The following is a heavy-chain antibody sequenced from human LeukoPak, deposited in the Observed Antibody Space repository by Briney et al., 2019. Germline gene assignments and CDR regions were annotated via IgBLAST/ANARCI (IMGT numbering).Heavy chain of an antibody. D-gene: IGHD3-9*01. CDR1: GYTFTSYD. J-gene: IGHJ5*02. CDR2: MNPNSGNT. V-gene: IGHV1-8*01. Sequence: ASVKVSCKASGYTFTSYDINWVRQATGQGLEWMGWMNPNSGNTGYAQKFQGRVTMTRNTSISTAYMELSSLRSEDTAVYYCARGGGYFDWFRNWFDPWGQGTLVTVSS. CDR3: ARGGGYFDWFRNWFDP.